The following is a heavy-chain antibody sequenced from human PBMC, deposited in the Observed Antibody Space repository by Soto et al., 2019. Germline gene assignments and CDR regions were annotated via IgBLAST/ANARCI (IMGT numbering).Heavy chain of an antibody. J-gene: IGHJ6*02. D-gene: IGHD3-3*01. V-gene: IGHV1-69*13. CDR2: IIPIFGTA. Sequence: WASVKVSCKASGGTFSSYAISWVRQAPGQGLEWMGGIIPIFGTANYAQKFQGRVTITADESTSTAYMELSSLRSEDTAVYYCARGLSLRFLEWLQSTGGMDVWGQGTTVTVSS. CDR3: ARGLSLRFLEWLQSTGGMDV. CDR1: GGTFSSYA.